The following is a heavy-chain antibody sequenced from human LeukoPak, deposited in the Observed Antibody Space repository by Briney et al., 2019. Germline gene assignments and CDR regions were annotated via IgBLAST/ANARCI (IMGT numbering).Heavy chain of an antibody. CDR3: ARDPYDSPWHWFDP. J-gene: IGHJ5*02. Sequence: ASVKVSCKASGGTFSSYAISWVRQAPGQGLEWMGGIIPIFGTANYAQKFQGRVTITTDESTSTAYMELRSLRSEDTAVYYCARDPYDSPWHWFDPWGQGTLVTVSS. CDR1: GGTFSSYA. D-gene: IGHD3-22*01. V-gene: IGHV1-69*05. CDR2: IIPIFGTA.